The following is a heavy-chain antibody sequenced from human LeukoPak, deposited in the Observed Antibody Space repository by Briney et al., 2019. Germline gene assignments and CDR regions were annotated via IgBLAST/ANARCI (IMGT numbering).Heavy chain of an antibody. CDR2: IYYSGST. CDR3: ARGAAGPTPFYYYYYMDV. Sequence: SETLSLTCTVSGGSISSYYWSWIRQPPGKGLEWIGYIYYSGSTNYNPSLKSRVTISVDTSKNQFSLKLSSVTAADTAVYYCARGAAGPTPFYYYYYMDVWGKGTTVTISS. J-gene: IGHJ6*03. V-gene: IGHV4-59*01. D-gene: IGHD6-13*01. CDR1: GGSISSYY.